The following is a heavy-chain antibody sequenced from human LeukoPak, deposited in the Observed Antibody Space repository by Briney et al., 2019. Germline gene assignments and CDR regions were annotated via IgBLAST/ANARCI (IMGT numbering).Heavy chain of an antibody. CDR2: ISYDGSNK. CDR1: GFTFSSYG. V-gene: IGHV3-30*19. Sequence: PGGSLRLSCAASGFTFSSYGMHWVRRAPGKGLEWVAVISYDGSNKYYADSVKGRFTISRDNSKNTLYLQMNSLRAEDTAVYYCARESPLLWFGERAKNPPFDYWGQGTLVTVSS. J-gene: IGHJ4*02. D-gene: IGHD3-10*01. CDR3: ARESPLLWFGERAKNPPFDY.